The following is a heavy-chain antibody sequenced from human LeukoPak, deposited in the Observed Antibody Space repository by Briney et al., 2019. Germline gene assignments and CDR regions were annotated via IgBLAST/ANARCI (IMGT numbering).Heavy chain of an antibody. CDR3: ARGDYDFWSGYYSGFDY. CDR1: GFTFSSYA. V-gene: IGHV3-30*04. D-gene: IGHD3-3*01. CDR2: TSYDGSNK. J-gene: IGHJ4*02. Sequence: GGSLRLSCAASGFTFSSYAMHWVRQAPGKGLEWVAVTSYDGSNKYHADSVKGRFTISRDNSKNTLYLQMNSLRAEDTAVYYCARGDYDFWSGYYSGFDYWGQGTLVTVSS.